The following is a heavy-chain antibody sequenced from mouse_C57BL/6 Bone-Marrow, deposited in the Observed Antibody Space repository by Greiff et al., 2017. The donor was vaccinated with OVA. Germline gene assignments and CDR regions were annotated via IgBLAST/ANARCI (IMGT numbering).Heavy chain of an antibody. Sequence: VKLVESGPELVKPGASVKISCKASGYAFSSSWMNWVKQRPGKGLEWIGRIYPGDGDTNYNGKFKGKATLTADKSSSTAYMQLSSLTSEDSAVYFCARRWDYDGYWYFDVWGTGTTVTVSS. CDR1: GYAFSSSW. V-gene: IGHV1-82*01. CDR3: ARRWDYDGYWYFDV. D-gene: IGHD2-4*01. J-gene: IGHJ1*03. CDR2: IYPGDGDT.